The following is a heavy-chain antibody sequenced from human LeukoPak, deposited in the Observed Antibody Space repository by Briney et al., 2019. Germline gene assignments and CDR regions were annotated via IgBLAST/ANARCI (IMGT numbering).Heavy chain of an antibody. V-gene: IGHV1-2*02. CDR1: GYTFTGYY. CDR3: ARGSSYYYDSSGYYPDY. Sequence: ASVKASCKASGYTFTGYYMHWVRQAPGQGLEWMGWINPNSGGTNYAQKFQGRVTMTRDTSISTAYMELSSLRSDDTAVYYCARGSSYYYDSSGYYPDYWGQGTLVTVSP. D-gene: IGHD3-22*01. CDR2: INPNSGGT. J-gene: IGHJ4*02.